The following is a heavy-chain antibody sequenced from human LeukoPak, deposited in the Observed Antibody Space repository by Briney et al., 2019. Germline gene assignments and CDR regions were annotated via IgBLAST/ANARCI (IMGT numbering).Heavy chain of an antibody. J-gene: IGHJ6*03. CDR1: GGSFSGYY. CDR2: INHSGST. D-gene: IGHD3-3*01. CDR3: ARGVITGLRFLEWLSPGYMDV. Sequence: SETLSLTCAVYGGSFSGYYWTWIRQPPGKGLEWIGEINHSGSTNYNPSLKSRVTISVDTSKNQFSLKLSSVTAADTAVYYCARGVITGLRFLEWLSPGYMDVWGKGTTVTVSS. V-gene: IGHV4-34*01.